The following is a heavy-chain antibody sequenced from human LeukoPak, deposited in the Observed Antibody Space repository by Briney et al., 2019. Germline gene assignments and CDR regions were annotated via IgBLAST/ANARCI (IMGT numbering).Heavy chain of an antibody. CDR1: GFTFSSYG. D-gene: IGHD6-6*01. CDR3: VKDRTGYYYGMDV. J-gene: IGHJ6*02. CDR2: ISYDGSNK. V-gene: IGHV3-30*18. Sequence: PGGSLRLSCAASGFTFSSYGMHWVRQAPGKGLEWVAVISYDGSNKYYADSVKGRFTISRDNSKNTLYLQMNSLRAEDTAVYYCVKDRTGYYYGMDVWGQGTTVTVSS.